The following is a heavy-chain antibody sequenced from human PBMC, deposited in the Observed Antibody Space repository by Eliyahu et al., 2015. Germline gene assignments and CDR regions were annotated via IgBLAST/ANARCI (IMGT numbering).Heavy chain of an antibody. CDR2: IYYSGST. CDR3: ARVSSPYYYDSRMGLGFDY. Sequence: QVQLQESGPGLVKPSQTLSLTCTVSGGSISXGGXYWSWIRQHPGKGREWIGYIYYSGSTYYNPSLKSRVTISVDTSKNQFSLKLSSVTAADTAVYYCARVSSPYYYDSRMGLGFDYWGQGTLVTVSS. V-gene: IGHV4-31*03. CDR1: GGSISXGGXY. J-gene: IGHJ4*02. D-gene: IGHD3-22*01.